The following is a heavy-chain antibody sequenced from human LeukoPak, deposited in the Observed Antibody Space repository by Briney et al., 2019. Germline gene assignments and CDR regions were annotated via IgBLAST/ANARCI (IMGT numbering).Heavy chain of an antibody. Sequence: GGSLRLSCAASGFTFSSYAMSWVRQAPGKGLEWVSAISGSGGSTYYADSVKGWFTISRDNSKNTLYLQMNSLRAEDTAVYYCAKDRLATTVTLDYWGQGTLVTVSS. CDR2: ISGSGGST. D-gene: IGHD4-11*01. V-gene: IGHV3-23*01. CDR3: AKDRLATTVTLDY. J-gene: IGHJ4*02. CDR1: GFTFSSYA.